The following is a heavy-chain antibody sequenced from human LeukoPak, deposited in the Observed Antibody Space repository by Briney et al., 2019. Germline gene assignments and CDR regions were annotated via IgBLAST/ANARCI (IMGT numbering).Heavy chain of an antibody. CDR2: IKQDGSEK. Sequence: PGGSLRLSCAASGFTFSSYWMSWVRQAPGKGLEWVANIKQDGSEKYYVDSVKGRFTISRDNSKNTLYLQMNSLRAEDTAVYYCAKVRAYYDSSGYLVAWDYFDYWGQGTLVTVSS. CDR1: GFTFSSYW. D-gene: IGHD3-22*01. CDR3: AKVRAYYDSSGYLVAWDYFDY. V-gene: IGHV3-7*03. J-gene: IGHJ4*02.